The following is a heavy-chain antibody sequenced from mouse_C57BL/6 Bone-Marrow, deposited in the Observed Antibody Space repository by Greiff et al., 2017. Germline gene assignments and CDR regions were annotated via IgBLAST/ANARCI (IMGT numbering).Heavy chain of an antibody. CDR2: INPSSGYT. J-gene: IGHJ4*01. Sequence: QVQLQQSGAELAKPGASVKLSCKASGYTFTSYWMHWVKQRPGQGLEWIGYINPSSGYTKYNQKFKDKATLTADKSSSTACMQLSSLTSEDSAVYYCASGWLLLPMDYWGQGTSVTVSS. CDR1: GYTFTSYW. D-gene: IGHD2-3*01. CDR3: ASGWLLLPMDY. V-gene: IGHV1-7*01.